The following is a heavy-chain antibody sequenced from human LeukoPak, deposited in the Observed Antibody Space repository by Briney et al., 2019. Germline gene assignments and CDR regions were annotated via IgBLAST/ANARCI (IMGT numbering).Heavy chain of an antibody. Sequence: GESLKISCKVSGYDFATYWIGWVRQMPGKGLELVGIIYPGDSDATYSPSFQGQVTISADKSISTAYVQWSSLKASDTAMYYCVRHRDIVVVVAALGGMDVWGQGTTVTVSS. J-gene: IGHJ6*02. CDR3: VRHRDIVVVVAALGGMDV. D-gene: IGHD2-15*01. CDR1: GYDFATYW. V-gene: IGHV5-51*01. CDR2: IYPGDSDA.